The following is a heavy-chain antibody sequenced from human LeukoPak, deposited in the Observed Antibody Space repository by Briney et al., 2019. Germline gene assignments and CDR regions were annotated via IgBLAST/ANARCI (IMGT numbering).Heavy chain of an antibody. J-gene: IGHJ6*02. Sequence: GGSLRLSCAASGFTVSSNYMSWVRQAPGKGLEWVSVIYSGGSTYYADSVKGRFTISRDNSKNTLYLQMNSLRAEDTAVYYCARDFTPLIQLWPRSLDYNYGMDVWGQGTTVTVSS. CDR2: IYSGGST. D-gene: IGHD5-24*01. V-gene: IGHV3-53*01. CDR1: GFTVSSNY. CDR3: ARDFTPLIQLWPRSLDYNYGMDV.